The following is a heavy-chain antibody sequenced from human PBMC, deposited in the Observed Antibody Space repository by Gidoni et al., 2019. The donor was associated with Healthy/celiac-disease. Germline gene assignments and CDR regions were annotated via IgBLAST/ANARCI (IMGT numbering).Heavy chain of an antibody. CDR1: GFPFSSYW. J-gene: IGHJ3*02. V-gene: IGHV3-74*01. CDR3: ARDPHGADAFDI. CDR2: INSDGSST. Sequence: EVQLVESGGGLVQPGGSLRLSCAASGFPFSSYWMHWVRQAPGKGLVWVSRINSDGSSTSYADSVKGRFTISRDNAKNTLYLQMNSLRAEDTAVYYCARDPHGADAFDIWGQGTMVTVSS. D-gene: IGHD3-16*01.